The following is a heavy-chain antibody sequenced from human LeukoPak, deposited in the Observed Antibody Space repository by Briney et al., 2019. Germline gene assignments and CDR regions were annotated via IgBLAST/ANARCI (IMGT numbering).Heavy chain of an antibody. CDR3: ARGLFRREVGAFDI. CDR1: GYTFTSYG. J-gene: IGHJ3*02. Sequence: ASVKVSCKASGYTFTSYGISWVRQAPGQGLEWMGWISAYNGNTNNAQKLQGRVTMTTDTSTSTAYMELRSLRSDDTAVYYCARGLFRREVGAFDIWGQGTMVTVSS. CDR2: ISAYNGNT. D-gene: IGHD1-26*01. V-gene: IGHV1-18*01.